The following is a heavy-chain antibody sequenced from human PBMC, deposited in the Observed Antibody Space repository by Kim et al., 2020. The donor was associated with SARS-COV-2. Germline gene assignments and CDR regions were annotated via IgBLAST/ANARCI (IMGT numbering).Heavy chain of an antibody. Sequence: GGSLRLSCAASGFTFSSYEMNWVRQAPGKGLEWVSYISSSGSTIYYADSVKGRFTISRDNAKNSLYLQMNSLRAEDTAVYYCARDLGYCSSTSCPPKALYYYGMDVWGQGTTVTVSS. D-gene: IGHD2-2*03. CDR3: ARDLGYCSSTSCPPKALYYYGMDV. J-gene: IGHJ6*02. V-gene: IGHV3-48*03. CDR1: GFTFSSYE. CDR2: ISSSGSTI.